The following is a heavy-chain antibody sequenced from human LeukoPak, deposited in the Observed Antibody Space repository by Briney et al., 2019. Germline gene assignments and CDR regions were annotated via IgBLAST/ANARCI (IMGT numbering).Heavy chain of an antibody. CDR1: GYTFTGYY. V-gene: IGHV1-2*06. J-gene: IGHJ2*01. D-gene: IGHD4-17*01. Sequence: ASVKVSCKASGYTFTGYYMHWVRQAPGQGLEWMGRINPNSGGTNYARKFQGRVTMTTDTSTSTAYMDLTSLRSDDTAVYYCVRYGDYAPRYFDLWGRGTLVTVSS. CDR2: INPNSGGT. CDR3: VRYGDYAPRYFDL.